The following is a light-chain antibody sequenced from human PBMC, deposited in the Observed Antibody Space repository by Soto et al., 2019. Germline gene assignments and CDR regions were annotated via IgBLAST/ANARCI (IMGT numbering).Light chain of an antibody. Sequence: DIQMTQSPSTLSASVGDRVTITCRASQSVSRGLAWYQQRPGKDPNLLIYKASNLESGVPSMFSGSGSGTEFTLTIASLPPDDFATYYCQHSDTSPLTFGGGTKVELK. CDR2: KAS. CDR1: QSVSRG. CDR3: QHSDTSPLT. V-gene: IGKV1-5*03. J-gene: IGKJ4*01.